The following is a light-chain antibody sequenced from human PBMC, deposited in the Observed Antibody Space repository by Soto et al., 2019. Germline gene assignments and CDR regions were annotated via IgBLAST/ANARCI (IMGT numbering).Light chain of an antibody. Sequence: DIKMTQSPSSLSAYVGETVRITCQASQNINNYLNWYQQKPGRAPKLLIYDASNLEAGVPSRFRGSGSGTDFTFTISRLQPEDIATYYCQQYENLPTFGQGTRLEIK. CDR2: DAS. J-gene: IGKJ5*01. CDR1: QNINNY. V-gene: IGKV1-33*01. CDR3: QQYENLPT.